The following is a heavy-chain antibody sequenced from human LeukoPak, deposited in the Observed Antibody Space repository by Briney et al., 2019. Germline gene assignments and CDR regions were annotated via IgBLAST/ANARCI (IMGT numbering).Heavy chain of an antibody. CDR2: INTDGSST. Sequence: GGSLRLSCAASGFIFSSAWMSWVRQAPGKGLVWVSRINTDGSSTSYADSVKGRFTISRDNAKNTLFLRMNSLRAEDTAVYYCARVRAGYGLDNWGQGTLVTVSS. V-gene: IGHV3-74*01. J-gene: IGHJ4*02. CDR1: GFIFSSAW. D-gene: IGHD5-18*01. CDR3: ARVRAGYGLDN.